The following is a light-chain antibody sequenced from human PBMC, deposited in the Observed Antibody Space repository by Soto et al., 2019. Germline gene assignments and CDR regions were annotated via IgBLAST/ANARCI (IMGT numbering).Light chain of an antibody. Sequence: EIVLTQSPGSLSLSPGERATLSCRASQSVDSSFFAWYQKKPGQAPRLLIYGASKRATGIPDRFSGSGSGTYFTLTISRLEPEDFAVYYCQQYVSSVTFGQWTKVEIK. CDR3: QQYVSSVT. J-gene: IGKJ1*01. V-gene: IGKV3-20*01. CDR2: GAS. CDR1: QSVDSSF.